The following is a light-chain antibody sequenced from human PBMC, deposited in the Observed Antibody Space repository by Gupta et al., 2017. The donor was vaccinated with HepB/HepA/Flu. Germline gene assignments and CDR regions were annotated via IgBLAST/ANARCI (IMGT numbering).Light chain of an antibody. CDR3: QQYASLPLT. Sequence: DIQMTHSPSSLSASVGDRVTITCQASQDIISSLEWYPHKPGTAPNLLIYDGYILETGAPSRFSGRGLGTDFTFTISSFQPEDIATYYCQQYASLPLTFGRGTKV. CDR1: QDIISS. V-gene: IGKV1-33*01. J-gene: IGKJ1*01. CDR2: DGY.